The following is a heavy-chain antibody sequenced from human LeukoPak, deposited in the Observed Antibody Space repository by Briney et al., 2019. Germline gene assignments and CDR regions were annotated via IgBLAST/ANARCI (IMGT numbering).Heavy chain of an antibody. CDR3: ARVDYDILTGYYIYAFDI. V-gene: IGHV3-21*01. J-gene: IGHJ3*02. D-gene: IGHD3-9*01. CDR2: ISGSSSYI. CDR1: GFTFSSYS. Sequence: GSLRLSFAASGFTFSSYSMNWVRQAPGKGLEWVSSISGSSSYIYYADSVKGRFTISRDNAKNSLYLQMNSLRAEDTAVYYCARVDYDILTGYYIYAFDIWGQGTMVTVSS.